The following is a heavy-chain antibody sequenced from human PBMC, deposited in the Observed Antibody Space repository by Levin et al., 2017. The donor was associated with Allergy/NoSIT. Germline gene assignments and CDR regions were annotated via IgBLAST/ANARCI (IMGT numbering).Heavy chain of an antibody. Sequence: PGGSLRLSCAASGFTFSRYGMHWVRQPTGKGLEWVSAIGTTGDTYYPGSVKGRFTISRENAKNSLYLQMNSLTAGDTAVYYCAREGIERATVNAFDIWGQGTMVTVSS. CDR3: AREGIERATVNAFDI. D-gene: IGHD1-26*01. CDR1: GFTFSRYG. V-gene: IGHV3-13*01. J-gene: IGHJ3*02. CDR2: IGTTGDT.